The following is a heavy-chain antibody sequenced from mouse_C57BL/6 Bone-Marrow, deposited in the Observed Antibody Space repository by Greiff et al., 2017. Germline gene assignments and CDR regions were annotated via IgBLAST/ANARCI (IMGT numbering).Heavy chain of an antibody. CDR3: ARTGELDYDYDRDVAY. V-gene: IGHV1-64*01. J-gene: IGHJ3*01. D-gene: IGHD2-4*01. CDR2: IHPNSGST. CDR1: GYTFTSYW. Sequence: QVQLKQPGAELVKPGASVKLSCKASGYTFTSYWMHWVKQRPGQGLEWIGMIHPNSGSTNYNEKFKSKATLTVDKSSSTAYMQLSSLTSEDSAVYYCARTGELDYDYDRDVAYWGQGTLVTVSA.